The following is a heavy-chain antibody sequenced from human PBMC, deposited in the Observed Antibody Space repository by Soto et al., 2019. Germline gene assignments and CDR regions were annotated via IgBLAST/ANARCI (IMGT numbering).Heavy chain of an antibody. CDR2: SSATGAGT. CDR1: GFTFSSYG. Sequence: EVQLLESGGGLVQPGGSLRLSCAASGFTFSSYGMTWVRQAPGKGLEWVSFSSATGAGTYYADSVKGRFTSSRDNSKNTLYLQMTSWRADDTAVYYCAKDRRAGGNYGFYSDFWGQGALVIVSS. V-gene: IGHV3-23*01. J-gene: IGHJ4*02. CDR3: AKDRRAGGNYGFYSDF. D-gene: IGHD1-7*01.